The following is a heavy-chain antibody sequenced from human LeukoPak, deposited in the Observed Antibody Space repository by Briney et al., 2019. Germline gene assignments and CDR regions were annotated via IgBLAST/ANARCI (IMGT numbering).Heavy chain of an antibody. D-gene: IGHD6-19*01. Sequence: PGGSLRLSCAASGFDFSTYSIDWVRQAPGKGLEWVSYISSSSSNIYHADSVKGRFTISRDNAKNSLHLQMNSLRAGDTAVYYCARVGRSGWTVDYWGQGTLVTVSS. J-gene: IGHJ4*02. V-gene: IGHV3-48*04. CDR3: ARVGRSGWTVDY. CDR2: ISSSSSNI. CDR1: GFDFSTYS.